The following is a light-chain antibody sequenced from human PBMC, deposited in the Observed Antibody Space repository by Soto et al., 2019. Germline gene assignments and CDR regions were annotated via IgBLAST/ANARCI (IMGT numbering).Light chain of an antibody. Sequence: EIVMTQSPATLSVSPGERVTLSCRASQFISNSLAWYQQRPGQPPRLLIYGASSRATGIPDRFSGSGSGTDFSLTISRLEPEDFAVYYCQQYGSSPITFGQGTRLEIK. CDR1: QFISNS. CDR2: GAS. CDR3: QQYGSSPIT. J-gene: IGKJ5*01. V-gene: IGKV3-20*01.